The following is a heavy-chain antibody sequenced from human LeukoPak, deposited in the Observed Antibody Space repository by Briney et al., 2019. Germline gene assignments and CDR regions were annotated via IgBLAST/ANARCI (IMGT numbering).Heavy chain of an antibody. Sequence: KPSETLSLTCTVSGGSISSYYWSWIRQPPGKGLEWIGYIYYSGSTNYNPSLKSRVTISVDTSKNQFSLKLSSVTAADTAVYYCARGGGAYYYDSSRDGAFDIWGQGTMVTVSS. V-gene: IGHV4-59*01. J-gene: IGHJ3*02. CDR2: IYYSGST. D-gene: IGHD3-22*01. CDR1: GGSISSYY. CDR3: ARGGGAYYYDSSRDGAFDI.